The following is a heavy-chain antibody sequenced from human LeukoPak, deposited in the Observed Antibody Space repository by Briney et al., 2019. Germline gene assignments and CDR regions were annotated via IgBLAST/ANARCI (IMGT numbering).Heavy chain of an antibody. Sequence: PKASVKVSCKASGYTFTSYGISWVRQAPGQGLEWMGGIIPIFGTANYAQKFQGRVTITADKSTSTAYMELSSLRSEDTAVYYCARQHDYGDSLEAFDIWGQGSMVSVSS. CDR1: GYTFTSYG. D-gene: IGHD4/OR15-4a*01. J-gene: IGHJ3*02. CDR3: ARQHDYGDSLEAFDI. CDR2: IIPIFGTA. V-gene: IGHV1-69*06.